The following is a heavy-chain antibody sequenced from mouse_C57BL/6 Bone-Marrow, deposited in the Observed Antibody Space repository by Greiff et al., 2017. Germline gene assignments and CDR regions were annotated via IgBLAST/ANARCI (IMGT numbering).Heavy chain of an antibody. CDR3: ARHPYDYDKGGHYYAMDY. V-gene: IGHV5-2*01. J-gene: IGHJ4*01. CDR2: INSDGGST. Sequence: DVQLVESGGGLVQPGESLKLSCESNEYEFPSHDMSWVRKTPEKRLELVAAINSDGGSTYYPDTMERRFIISRDNTKKTLYLQRSSLRSEDTALYYCARHPYDYDKGGHYYAMDYGGQGTSVTVSS. CDR1: EYEFPSHD. D-gene: IGHD2-4*01.